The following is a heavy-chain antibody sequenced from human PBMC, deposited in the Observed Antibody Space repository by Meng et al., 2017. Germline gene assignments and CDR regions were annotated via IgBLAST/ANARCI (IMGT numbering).Heavy chain of an antibody. V-gene: IGHV1-69*13. Sequence: SVKVSCKASGGTFSSYAISWVRQAPGQGLEWMGRIIPIFGTSNYAQKFHGRVTITADESTSTAYMELSSLISEDTAVYYCATSSYSWRFDYWGQGTLVTVSS. D-gene: IGHD2-21*01. CDR3: ATSSYSWRFDY. CDR2: IIPIFGTS. CDR1: GGTFSSYA. J-gene: IGHJ4*02.